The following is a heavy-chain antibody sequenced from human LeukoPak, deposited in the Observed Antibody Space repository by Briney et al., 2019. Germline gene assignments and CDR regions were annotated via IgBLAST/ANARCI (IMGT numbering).Heavy chain of an antibody. CDR2: INPNSGGT. V-gene: IGHV1-2*02. Sequence: ASVTVSCKASGYTFTGYYMHWVRQAPGQGLEWMGWINPNSGGTNYAQKFQGRVTMTRDTSISTAYMELSRLRSDDTAVYYCARGPPTSLVRGGFFDYWGQGTLVTVSS. CDR3: ARGPPTSLVRGGFFDY. J-gene: IGHJ4*02. CDR1: GYTFTGYY. D-gene: IGHD3-10*01.